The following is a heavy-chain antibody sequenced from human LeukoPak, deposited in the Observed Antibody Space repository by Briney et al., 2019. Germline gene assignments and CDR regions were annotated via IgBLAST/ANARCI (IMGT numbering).Heavy chain of an antibody. J-gene: IGHJ4*02. V-gene: IGHV3-21*01. Sequence: PGGSLRLSCAASGFTFSSYSMNWVRQAPGKGLEWVSCISSSSYIYYADSVKGRFTISRDNAKNLLYLQMNSLRAEDTAVYYCARDDTSVTMDFWGQGTLVTVSS. D-gene: IGHD4-11*01. CDR1: GFTFSSYS. CDR3: ARDDTSVTMDF. CDR2: ISSSSYI.